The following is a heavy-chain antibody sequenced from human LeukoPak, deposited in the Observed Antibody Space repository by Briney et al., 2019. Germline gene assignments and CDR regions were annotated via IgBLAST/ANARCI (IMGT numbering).Heavy chain of an antibody. J-gene: IGHJ4*02. CDR1: GFTFSTYT. V-gene: IGHV3-74*01. Sequence: GGSLRLSCAASGFTFSTYTMNWVRQGPGKGLVWVSRINSDGSSTSYADSVKGRFTISRDNAKNTLYLQMNSLRAEDTAVYYCAKDGTYYYDSSGYYYGYWGQGTLVTVSS. D-gene: IGHD3-22*01. CDR3: AKDGTYYYDSSGYYYGY. CDR2: INSDGSST.